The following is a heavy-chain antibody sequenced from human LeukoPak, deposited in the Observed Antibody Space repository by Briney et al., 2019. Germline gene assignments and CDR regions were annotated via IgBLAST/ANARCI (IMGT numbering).Heavy chain of an antibody. CDR2: IYSSGST. Sequence: PSQTLSLTCTVAGRSLSSYYWSWIRQPPGMGLEWIGYIYSSGSTNYNPSLKSRVTISVATAKNQVSLKLSSVTAADTAMYYCARQVYRSPYAFDIWGQGTVVTVSS. CDR1: GRSLSSYY. CDR3: ARQVYRSPYAFDI. J-gene: IGHJ3*02. D-gene: IGHD6-13*01. V-gene: IGHV4-59*08.